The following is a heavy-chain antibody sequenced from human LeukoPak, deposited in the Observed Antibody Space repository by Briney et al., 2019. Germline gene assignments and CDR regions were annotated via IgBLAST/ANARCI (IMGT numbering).Heavy chain of an antibody. CDR3: ARDIRSGQGGFDY. V-gene: IGHV3-74*01. CDR1: GFTFSSYW. D-gene: IGHD2-15*01. J-gene: IGHJ4*02. Sequence: GGSLRLSCAASGFTFSSYWMNWVRQAPGKGLVWVSRIASDGSSTTYADSVKGRFSISRDNAKNTLYLQMNSLRAEDTAVYYCARDIRSGQGGFDYWGQGTLVTVSS. CDR2: IASDGSST.